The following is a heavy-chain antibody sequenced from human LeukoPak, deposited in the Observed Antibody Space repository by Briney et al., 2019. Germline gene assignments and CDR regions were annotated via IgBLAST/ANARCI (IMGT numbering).Heavy chain of an antibody. Sequence: ASVKVSCKASGYTFTNYAMNWVRQAPGQGLEWMGWINTNTGNPTYAQGFTGRFVFSLDTSVSMAYLQISSLKAEDTAVYYCARVGRYYDTSTQPFDYWGQGTLVTVSS. CDR1: GYTFTNYA. V-gene: IGHV7-4-1*04. CDR2: INTNTGNP. D-gene: IGHD3-22*01. CDR3: ARVGRYYDTSTQPFDY. J-gene: IGHJ4*02.